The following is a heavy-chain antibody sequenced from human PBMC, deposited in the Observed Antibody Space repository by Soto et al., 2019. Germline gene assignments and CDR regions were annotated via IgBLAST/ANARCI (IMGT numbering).Heavy chain of an antibody. CDR3: AKDLLDTSWVFTHYYYYGMDV. J-gene: IGHJ6*02. CDR1: GFTFSSYG. V-gene: IGHV3-30*18. CDR2: ISYDGSNK. D-gene: IGHD1-26*01. Sequence: LRLSCAASGFTFSSYGMHWVRQAPGKGLEWVAIISYDGSNKYYVDSVKGRFTISRDNSKNTLYLQMSGLRGEDTAVYYCAKDLLDTSWVFTHYYYYGMDVSGQGTTVTVSS.